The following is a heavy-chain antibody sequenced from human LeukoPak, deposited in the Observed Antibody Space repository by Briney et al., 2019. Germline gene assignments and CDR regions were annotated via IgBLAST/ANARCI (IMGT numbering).Heavy chain of an antibody. Sequence: GGSLRLSCAASGFTFSSYGMHWVRQAPGKGLEWVAVISYDGSNKYYADSVKGRFTISRDNSKNTLYLQMNSLRAEDTAVYYCAKQDCSSTSCYGMEPYYYYYGMDVWGQGTTVTVSS. CDR2: ISYDGSNK. D-gene: IGHD2-2*01. V-gene: IGHV3-30*18. CDR3: AKQDCSSTSCYGMEPYYYYYGMDV. J-gene: IGHJ6*02. CDR1: GFTFSSYG.